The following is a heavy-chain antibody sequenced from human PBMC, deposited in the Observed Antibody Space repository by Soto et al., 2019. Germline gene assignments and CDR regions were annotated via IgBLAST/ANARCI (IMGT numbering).Heavy chain of an antibody. J-gene: IGHJ4*02. CDR2: VRYSGDS. D-gene: IGHD1-1*01. V-gene: IGHV4-59*01. CDR3: ARGRGDAAGTRLDS. CDR1: GASISNSY. Sequence: SETLSLTCAVSGASISNSYWTWRRQPPGKGLEWIGYVRYSGDSDYNVSLSSRVTMSVDTSVSQVSLKLSSVTAADTAVYYCARGRGDAAGTRLDSWGQGTLVTVS.